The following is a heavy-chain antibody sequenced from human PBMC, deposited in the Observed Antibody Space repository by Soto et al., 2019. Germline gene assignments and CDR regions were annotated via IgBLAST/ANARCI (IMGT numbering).Heavy chain of an antibody. CDR3: AKGPGRYSSSWYRSGGGNYFDY. D-gene: IGHD6-13*01. V-gene: IGHV3-23*01. J-gene: IGHJ4*02. Sequence: EVQLLESGGGLVQPGGSLRLSCAASGFTFSSYAMSWVRQAPGKGLEWVSAISGSGGSTYYADSVKGRFTISRDNSKNKLYLQMNSLRAEDTAVYYCAKGPGRYSSSWYRSGGGNYFDYWGQGTLVTVSS. CDR1: GFTFSSYA. CDR2: ISGSGGST.